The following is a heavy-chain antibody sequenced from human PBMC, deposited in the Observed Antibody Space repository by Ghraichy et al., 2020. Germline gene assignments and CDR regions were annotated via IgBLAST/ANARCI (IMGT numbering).Heavy chain of an antibody. V-gene: IGHV3-21*01. CDR3: ASYFGGNWGSIDF. CDR2: ISSSSYI. D-gene: IGHD7-27*01. Sequence: GGSLRLSCAASGFTFSSYSMNWVRQAPGKGLEWVSSISSSSYIYYADSVKGRFTISRDNAKNSLYLQMNSLRAEDTAVYYCASYFGGNWGSIDFWGQGTLVTVSS. CDR1: GFTFSSYS. J-gene: IGHJ4*02.